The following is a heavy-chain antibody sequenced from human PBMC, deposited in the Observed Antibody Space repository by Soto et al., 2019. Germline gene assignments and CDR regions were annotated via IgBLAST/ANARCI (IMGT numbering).Heavy chain of an antibody. D-gene: IGHD3-10*01. V-gene: IGHV3-23*01. CDR2: ISGSGGST. CDR3: AKDRLTMVRGVTGSDY. Sequence: GSLRLSCAASGFTFSSYAMSWVRQAPGKGLEWVSAISGSGGSTYYADSVKGRFTISRDNSKNTLYLQMNSLRAEDTAVYYCAKDRLTMVRGVTGSDYWGQGTLVTVSS. CDR1: GFTFSSYA. J-gene: IGHJ4*02.